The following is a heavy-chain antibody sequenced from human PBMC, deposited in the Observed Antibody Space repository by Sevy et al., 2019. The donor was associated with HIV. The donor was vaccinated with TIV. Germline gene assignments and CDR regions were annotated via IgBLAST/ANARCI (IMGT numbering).Heavy chain of an antibody. CDR2: IYRGENT. CDR3: ARLSVYYYDSDGYYTTGNAFDI. CDR1: GFDVSSTY. D-gene: IGHD3-22*01. Sequence: GGSLRLSCAATGFDVSSTYMSWVRQGPGKGLEWVSIIYRGENTHYTDSVKGRFTISRDKSKNTLFLQMNSLEAGDTVVYYCARLSVYYYDSDGYYTTGNAFDIWGQGTMVTVSS. J-gene: IGHJ3*02. V-gene: IGHV3-53*01.